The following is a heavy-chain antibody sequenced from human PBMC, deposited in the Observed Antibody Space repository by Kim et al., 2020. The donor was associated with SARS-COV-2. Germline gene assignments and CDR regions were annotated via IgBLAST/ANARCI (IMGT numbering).Heavy chain of an antibody. CDR3: ANPRQPDY. J-gene: IGHJ4*02. CDR2: ITGNGDIT. Sequence: GGSLRLSCVASGFTFSNYGMTWVRQAPGGGLEWVSGITGNGDITAYADSVKGRFTISRDNSKNTLYLQMSSLRAEDTAIYYCANPRQPDYWGQGTLVTVSS. V-gene: IGHV3-23*01. D-gene: IGHD6-13*01. CDR1: GFTFSNYG.